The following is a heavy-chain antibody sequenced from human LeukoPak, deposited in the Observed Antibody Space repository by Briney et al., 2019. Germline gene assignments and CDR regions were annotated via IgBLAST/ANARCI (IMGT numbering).Heavy chain of an antibody. J-gene: IGHJ3*02. D-gene: IGHD5-12*01. V-gene: IGHV1-18*01. CDR2: ISAYNGNT. CDR1: GYTFTSYG. CDR3: ASLRRYSGYDTAFDI. Sequence: GASVKVSCKASGYTFTSYGISWVRQAPGQGLEWMGWISAYNGNTNYAQKLQGRVTMTTDTSTSTAYMELRSLRSEDTAVYYCASLRRYSGYDTAFDIWGQGTMVTVSS.